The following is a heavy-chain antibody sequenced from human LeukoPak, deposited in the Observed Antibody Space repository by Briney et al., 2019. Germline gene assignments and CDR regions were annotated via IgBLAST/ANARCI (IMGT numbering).Heavy chain of an antibody. CDR2: IIPILGIA. CDR3: ARGLKYVGRGFDP. V-gene: IGHV1-69*04. J-gene: IGHJ5*02. D-gene: IGHD3-10*01. Sequence: ASVKVSCKASGGTFSSYAIGWVRQAPGQGLEWMGRIIPILGIANYAQKFQGRVIMTGDTSISTAYMELSSLRSEDTAVYYCARGLKYVGRGFDPWGQGTLVTVSS. CDR1: GGTFSSYA.